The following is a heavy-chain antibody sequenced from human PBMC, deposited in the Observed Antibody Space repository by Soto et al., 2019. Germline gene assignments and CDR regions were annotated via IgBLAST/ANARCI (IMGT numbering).Heavy chain of an antibody. Sequence: EVQLLESGGGLVQPGGSLRLSCAASGFTFSSYAMRWVRQAPGKGLEWVSASSGSGGSTYYADSLKGRFTISRDNSKNTLYLQMNSPRAEDTAVYYCAKENGYSSSWVEFDYWGQGTLVTVSS. CDR1: GFTFSSYA. CDR2: SSGSGGST. D-gene: IGHD6-13*01. V-gene: IGHV3-23*01. CDR3: AKENGYSSSWVEFDY. J-gene: IGHJ4*02.